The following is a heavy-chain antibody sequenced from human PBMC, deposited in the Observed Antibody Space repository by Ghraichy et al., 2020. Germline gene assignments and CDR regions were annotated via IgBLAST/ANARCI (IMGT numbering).Heavy chain of an antibody. J-gene: IGHJ6*02. CDR1: GFTFSSFA. CDR3: TTYYYDTSDYYYYYYKMDV. Sequence: GGSLRLSCAASGFTFSSFAMSWVRQAPGKGLEWVSGVSSTGDSTYYADSVKGRFTISRDNSKNTLFLRMNNLRAEDAAVYYCTTYYYDTSDYYYYYYKMDVWGQGTTVTVSS. D-gene: IGHD3-22*01. CDR2: VSSTGDST. V-gene: IGHV3-23*01.